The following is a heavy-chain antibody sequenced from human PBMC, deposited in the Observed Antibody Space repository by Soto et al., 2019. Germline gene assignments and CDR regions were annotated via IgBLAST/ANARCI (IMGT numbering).Heavy chain of an antibody. Sequence: SVKVSCKASGGTFSSYAISWVRQAPGQGLEWMGGIIPIFGTANYAQKFQGRVTITADKSTSTAYMELSSLRSEDTAVYCCARDLGIVGATMSVDYWGQGTLVTVSS. CDR1: GGTFSSYA. J-gene: IGHJ4*02. V-gene: IGHV1-69*06. D-gene: IGHD1-26*01. CDR3: ARDLGIVGATMSVDY. CDR2: IIPIFGTA.